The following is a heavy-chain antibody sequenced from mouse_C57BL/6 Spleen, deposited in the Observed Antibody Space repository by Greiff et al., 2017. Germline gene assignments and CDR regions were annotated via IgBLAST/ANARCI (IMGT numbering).Heavy chain of an antibody. J-gene: IGHJ1*03. CDR3: TTPVVATANWYFDV. D-gene: IGHD1-1*01. CDR1: GFNIKDDY. Sequence: EVMLVESGAELVRPGASVKLSCTASGFNIKDDYMHWVKQRPEQGLEWIGWIDPENGDTEYASKFQGKATITADTSSNTAYLQLSSLTSEDTAVYYCTTPVVATANWYFDVWGTGTTVTVSS. CDR2: IDPENGDT. V-gene: IGHV14-4*01.